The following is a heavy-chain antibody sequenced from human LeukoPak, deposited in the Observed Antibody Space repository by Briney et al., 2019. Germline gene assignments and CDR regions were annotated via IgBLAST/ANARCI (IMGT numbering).Heavy chain of an antibody. D-gene: IGHD2-21*02. CDR3: ARYRIGCGGDCYSLVDY. J-gene: IGHJ4*02. Sequence: ASVKVSCKASGYTFTSYGISWVRQAPGQGLEWMGWISAYNGNTNYAQKLQGRVTMTTDTSTSTAYMELRSLRSDDTAVYCCARYRIGCGGDCYSLVDYWGQGTLVTVSS. V-gene: IGHV1-18*01. CDR1: GYTFTSYG. CDR2: ISAYNGNT.